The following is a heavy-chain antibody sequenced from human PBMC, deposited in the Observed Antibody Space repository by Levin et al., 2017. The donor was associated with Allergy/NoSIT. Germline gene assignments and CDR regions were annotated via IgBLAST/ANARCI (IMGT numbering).Heavy chain of an antibody. CDR3: ASNTVTATHYYYYYYMDV. Sequence: ASVKVSCKASGYTFTSYAMNWVRQAPGQGLEWMGWINTNTGNPTYAQGFTGRFVFSLDTSVSTAYLQISSLKAEDTAVYYCASNTVTATHYYYYYYMDVWGKGTTVTVSS. J-gene: IGHJ6*03. D-gene: IGHD4-17*01. CDR2: INTNTGNP. CDR1: GYTFTSYA. V-gene: IGHV7-4-1*02.